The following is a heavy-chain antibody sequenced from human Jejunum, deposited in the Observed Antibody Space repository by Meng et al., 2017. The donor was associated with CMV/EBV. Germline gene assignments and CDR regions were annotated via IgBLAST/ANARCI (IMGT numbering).Heavy chain of an antibody. D-gene: IGHD2-2*01. CDR3: AKESGAPGYFQH. CDR1: GFPFNFYA. V-gene: IGHV3-30*04. CDR2: ISSDGNMK. J-gene: IGHJ1*01. Sequence: HLVGFGGGVGQPGRALGLSCVVSGFPFNFYAFHWVRQAPGKGLEWVALISSDGNMKYYGDSVRGRFTISRDDSKNTLYLQMSSLRADDTAVYYCAKESGAPGYFQHWGQGALVTVSS.